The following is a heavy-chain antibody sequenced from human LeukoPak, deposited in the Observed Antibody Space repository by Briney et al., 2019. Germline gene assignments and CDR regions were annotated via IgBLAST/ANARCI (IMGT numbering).Heavy chain of an antibody. Sequence: ASVKVSCEASGYTFTSYDINWVRQATGQGLEWMGWMNPNSGNTGYAQKFQGRVTITRNTSISTAYMELSSLRSEDTAVYYCARDKQLDWAHYYYYYMDVWGKGTTVTVSS. CDR3: ARDKQLDWAHYYYYYMDV. CDR1: GYTFTSYD. J-gene: IGHJ6*03. CDR2: MNPNSGNT. D-gene: IGHD3-3*01. V-gene: IGHV1-8*03.